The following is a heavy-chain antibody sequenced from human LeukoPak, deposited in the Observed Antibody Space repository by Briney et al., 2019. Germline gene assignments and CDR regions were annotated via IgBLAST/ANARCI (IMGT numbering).Heavy chain of an antibody. CDR2: IYSGGST. D-gene: IGHD3-9*01. J-gene: IGHJ3*02. V-gene: IGHV3-66*01. CDR3: ASTPDIPGAFDI. Sequence: SGGSLRLSCAASEFTVSSNYMSWVRQAPGKGLEWVSVIYSGGSTYYADSVKGRFTISRDNSKNTLYLQMNSLRAEDTAVYYCASTPDIPGAFDIWGQGTMVTVSS. CDR1: EFTVSSNY.